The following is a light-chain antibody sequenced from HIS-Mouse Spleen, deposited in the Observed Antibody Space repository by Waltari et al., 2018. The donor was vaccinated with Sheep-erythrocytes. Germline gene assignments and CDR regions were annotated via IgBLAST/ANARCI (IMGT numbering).Light chain of an antibody. V-gene: IGLV3-19*01. Sequence: SSELTQDPAVSVALGQPVRITCQGDSLRSYYASWFQQKPGQAPVHVIYGKNNRPSRIPDRFSGSSSGNTASLTITGAQAEDEADFYCNSRDSSGNHLGVVFGGGTKLTVL. CDR2: GKN. J-gene: IGLJ2*01. CDR3: NSRDSSGNHLGVV. CDR1: SLRSYY.